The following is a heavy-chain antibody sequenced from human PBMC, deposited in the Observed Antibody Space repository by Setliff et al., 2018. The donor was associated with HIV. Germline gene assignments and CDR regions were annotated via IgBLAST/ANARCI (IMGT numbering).Heavy chain of an antibody. CDR2: IFSDGDE. D-gene: IGHD2-21*01. CDR3: ARKLNPSALWREDAFDI. J-gene: IGHJ3*02. V-gene: IGHV2-26*01. CDR1: GFSLSTTGMG. Sequence: ESGPTLVNPTATLTLTCTVSGFSLSTTGMGVSWVRQPPGKAPEWLAHIFSDGDELYSPSLKSRLTISKDTSKSQVVLSLTNMDPVDTATYYCARKLNPSALWREDAFDIWGQGTMVTVSS.